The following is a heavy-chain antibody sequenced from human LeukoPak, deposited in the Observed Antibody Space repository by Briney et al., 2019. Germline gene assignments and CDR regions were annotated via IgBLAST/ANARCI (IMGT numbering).Heavy chain of an antibody. CDR2: ITSSGRYI. Sequence: GGSLRLSCEDSGFTFSSYSMNWVLQAPGKGLEWLSSITSSGRYIYYADSVKGRFTISRDNSENSLYLQMDSLTAEDTAVYYCTRKGSQWDFLVDYWGQGTRVAVSP. D-gene: IGHD2/OR15-2a*01. CDR1: GFTFSSYS. V-gene: IGHV3-21*01. J-gene: IGHJ4*02. CDR3: TRKGSQWDFLVDY.